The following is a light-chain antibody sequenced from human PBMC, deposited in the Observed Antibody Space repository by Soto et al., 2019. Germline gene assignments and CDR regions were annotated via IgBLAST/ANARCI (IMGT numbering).Light chain of an antibody. V-gene: IGKV1-9*01. CDR2: GAS. Sequence: IQLTQSPSSLSASVGDRGTITCRASEGIVNYLAWYQQQPGKAPKLLIYGASTLQGGVPSRFTGSGSGTDFTLTINSLQPEDFATYHCQQLFRYPFAFGQGTRLEMK. J-gene: IGKJ5*01. CDR1: EGIVNY. CDR3: QQLFRYPFA.